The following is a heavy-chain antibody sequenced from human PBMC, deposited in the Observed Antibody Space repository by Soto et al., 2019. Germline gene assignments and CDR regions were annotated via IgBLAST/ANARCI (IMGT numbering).Heavy chain of an antibody. Sequence: GPSVKVSCKASGYTFTSYGISLVRQAPVQVLELIVWIIAYNFNTNYSQKLQGRFTITTYTSTITSYIELMILISDYTAVYYCARDPVVGLFDYWRQGTLVTVSS. V-gene: IGHV1-18*01. CDR2: IIAYNFNT. J-gene: IGHJ4*02. CDR1: GYTFTSYG. CDR3: ARDPVVGLFDY. D-gene: IGHD1-26*01.